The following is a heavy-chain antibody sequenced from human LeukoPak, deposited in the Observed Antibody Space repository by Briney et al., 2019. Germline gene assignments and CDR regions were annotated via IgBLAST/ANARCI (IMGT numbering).Heavy chain of an antibody. CDR2: ISGSADST. CDR1: GFTFGSYA. Sequence: GGSLRLSCAASGFTFGSYAMSWVRQAPGKGLEWVSTISGSADSTYYADSVKGRFTISRDNSKNTLYLQMNSLRAEDSAIYYCAKDYYCANWGQGTLVTVSA. CDR3: AKDYYCAN. J-gene: IGHJ4*02. V-gene: IGHV3-23*01.